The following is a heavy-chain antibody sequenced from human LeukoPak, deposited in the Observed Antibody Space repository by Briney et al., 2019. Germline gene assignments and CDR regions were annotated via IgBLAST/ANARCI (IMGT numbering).Heavy chain of an antibody. D-gene: IGHD2-8*01. V-gene: IGHV1-46*01. CDR2: INPRGAGT. J-gene: IGHJ4*02. CDR3: ARGIVLMVYAIDY. CDR1: GHSFTDYY. Sequence: GASVRVSCKASGHSFTDYYVHWVRQAPGQGLEWMGKINPRGAGTSYAQKFQGRVTMTRDTSTSTVYMELSSLRSEDTAVYYCARGIVLMVYAIDYWGQGSLVTVSS.